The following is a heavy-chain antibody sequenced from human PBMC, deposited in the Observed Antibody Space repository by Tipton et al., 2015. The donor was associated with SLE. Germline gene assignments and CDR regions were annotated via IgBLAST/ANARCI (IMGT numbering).Heavy chain of an antibody. J-gene: IGHJ3*02. D-gene: IGHD1-7*01. CDR3: ARGGFITGTTGAFDI. CDR2: IYHSGST. Sequence: TLSLTCTVSGGSISSSSYYWGWIRQPPGKGLEWIGSIYHSGSTYYNPALKSRVTMSVDTSKNQFSLKLSSVTAADTAVYYCARGGFITGTTGAFDIWGQGTMVTVSS. V-gene: IGHV4-39*07. CDR1: GGSISSSSYY.